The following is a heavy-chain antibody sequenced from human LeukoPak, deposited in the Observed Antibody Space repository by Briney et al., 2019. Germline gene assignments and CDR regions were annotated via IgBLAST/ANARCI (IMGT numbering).Heavy chain of an antibody. CDR2: MNPNSGNT. CDR3: ARNTNYFGSGNSFDY. J-gene: IGHJ4*02. CDR1: GYTFTSYD. V-gene: IGHV1-8*01. Sequence: ASVKVSCKASGYTFTSYDINWVRQATGQGLEWMGWMNPNSGNTGYAQKFQGRVTMTRDTSIDTAYMELSRLKTDDTAVYYCARNTNYFGSGNSFDYWGQGTLVTVSS. D-gene: IGHD3-10*01.